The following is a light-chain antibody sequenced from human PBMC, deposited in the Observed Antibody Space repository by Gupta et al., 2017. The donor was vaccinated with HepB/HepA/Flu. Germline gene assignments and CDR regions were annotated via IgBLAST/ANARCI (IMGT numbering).Light chain of an antibody. CDR1: QSLLHTNGYNY. V-gene: IGKV2-28*01. CDR3: MQALQTPWA. J-gene: IGKJ1*01. CDR2: LGS. Sequence: DIVMTQSPLSLPVTPGEPASISCGSSQSLLHTNGYNYLDWYLQKPGQSPQLLIYLGSNRASGVPDRCSGSGSGTDFTLKISRVEAEDVGIYYCMQALQTPWAFGQGTKVEIK.